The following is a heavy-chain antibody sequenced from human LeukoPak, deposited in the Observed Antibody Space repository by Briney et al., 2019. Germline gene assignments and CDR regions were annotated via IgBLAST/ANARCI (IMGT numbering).Heavy chain of an antibody. CDR2: IYYSGST. J-gene: IGHJ4*02. CDR3: ARFSTTSTDYFDY. V-gene: IGHV4-31*03. CDR1: GGSISSGGYY. D-gene: IGHD2-2*01. Sequence: PSETLSLTCTVSGGSISSGGYYWSWIRQHPGKGLEWIGYIYYSGSTYYNPSLKSRVTISVDTSKNQFSLELSSVTAADTAVYYCARFSTTSTDYFDYWGQGTLVTVSS.